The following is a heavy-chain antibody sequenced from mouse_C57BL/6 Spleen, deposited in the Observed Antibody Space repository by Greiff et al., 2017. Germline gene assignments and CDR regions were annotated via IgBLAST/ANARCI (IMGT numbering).Heavy chain of an antibody. CDR3: PHITTVVHYAMDD. V-gene: IGHV1-81*01. Sequence: VQLQQSGAELARPGASVKLSCKASGYTFTSYGISWVKQRTGQGLEWIGEIYPRSGNTYYNEKFKGKATLTADKSSSTAYMELRSLTSEDSAVYFCPHITTVVHYAMDDWGQGTSVTVSS. CDR1: GYTFTSYG. CDR2: IYPRSGNT. J-gene: IGHJ4*01. D-gene: IGHD1-1*01.